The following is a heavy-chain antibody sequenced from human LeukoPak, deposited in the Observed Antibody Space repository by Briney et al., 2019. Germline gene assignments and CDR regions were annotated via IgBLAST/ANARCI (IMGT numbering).Heavy chain of an antibody. J-gene: IGHJ3*02. Sequence: SVKVSCKASGGTFSSYAISWVRQAPGQGLEWMGGIIPIFGTANYAQKFQGRVTITAGESTSTAYMELSSLRSEDTAVYYCARGAYSSYHEDDAFDIWGQGTMVTVSS. CDR3: ARGAYSSYHEDDAFDI. CDR1: GGTFSSYA. D-gene: IGHD6-6*01. V-gene: IGHV1-69*13. CDR2: IIPIFGTA.